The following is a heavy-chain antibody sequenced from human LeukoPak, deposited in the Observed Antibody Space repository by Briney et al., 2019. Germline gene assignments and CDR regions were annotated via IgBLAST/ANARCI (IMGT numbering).Heavy chain of an antibody. CDR1: GFTFSNYA. CDR3: ASAYYHYYFDY. D-gene: IGHD3-16*01. Sequence: GGSLRLSCAASGFTFSNYAMHWVRQAPGKGLEWVAVISYDGSNKYYADSVKGQFTISRDNSKNTLYLQMNSLRAEDSAVYYCASAYYHYYFDYWGQGTLVTVSS. CDR2: ISYDGSNK. J-gene: IGHJ4*02. V-gene: IGHV3-30*04.